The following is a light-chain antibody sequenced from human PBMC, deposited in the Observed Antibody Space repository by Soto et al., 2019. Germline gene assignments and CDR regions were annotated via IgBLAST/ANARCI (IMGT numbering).Light chain of an antibody. V-gene: IGKV3-11*01. CDR1: QSVSSY. J-gene: IGKJ4*02. Sequence: DIVLTQSPATLSLSPGERATLSCRASQSVSSYLAWYQQKPGKAPRLLIYDASNRATGIPARFSGSGSGTEFTLTISSLEPEDFAVYYCQQRSNCPLTFGGGTKVEIK. CDR3: QQRSNCPLT. CDR2: DAS.